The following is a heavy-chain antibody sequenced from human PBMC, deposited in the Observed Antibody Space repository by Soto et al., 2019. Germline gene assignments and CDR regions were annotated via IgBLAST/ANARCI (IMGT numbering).Heavy chain of an antibody. V-gene: IGHV1-69*12. CDR2: IIPIFGTA. D-gene: IGHD3-10*01. CDR1: GGTFSSYA. CDR3: ASSITMVRGNNWFDP. Sequence: QVQLVQSGAEVKKPGSSVKVSCKASGGTFSSYAISWVRQAPGQGLEWMGGIIPIFGTANYAQKFQGRVTITADESTGTAYMELSSLRSEDTAVYYCASSITMVRGNNWFDPWGQGTLVTVSS. J-gene: IGHJ5*02.